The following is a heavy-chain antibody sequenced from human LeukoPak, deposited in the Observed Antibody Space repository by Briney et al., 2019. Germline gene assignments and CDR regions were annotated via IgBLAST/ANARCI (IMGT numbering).Heavy chain of an antibody. CDR2: IYPVDSGT. CDR1: GYSFTSYW. CDR3: ARYDVGASGISQGGGFDP. Sequence: PGESLKISCKGSGYSFTSYWISWVRQMPGKGLDWMGIIYPVDSGTTYSPSFQGQVTISADKSISTAYLQWSSLKASDTAMYYCARYDVGASGISQGGGFDPWGQGTLVSVSS. J-gene: IGHJ5*02. D-gene: IGHD1-26*01. V-gene: IGHV5-51*01.